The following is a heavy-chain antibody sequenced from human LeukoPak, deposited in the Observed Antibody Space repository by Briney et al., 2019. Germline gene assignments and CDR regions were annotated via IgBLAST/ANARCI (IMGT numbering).Heavy chain of an antibody. D-gene: IGHD2-15*01. CDR2: INHSGST. V-gene: IGHV4-34*01. CDR1: GGSFSGYY. CDR3: AIERSGGSSMTFDY. J-gene: IGHJ4*02. Sequence: SETLSLNCAVYGGSFSGYYWSWIRQPPGKGLEWIGEINHSGSTNYNPSLKSRVTISVDTSKNQFSLKLSSVAAADTAVYYCAIERSGGSSMTFDYWGQGTLVTVSS.